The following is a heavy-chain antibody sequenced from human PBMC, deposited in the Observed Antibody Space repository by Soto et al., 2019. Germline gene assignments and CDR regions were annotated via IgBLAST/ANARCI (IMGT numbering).Heavy chain of an antibody. J-gene: IGHJ5*02. D-gene: IGHD2-15*01. CDR3: AREGSGGSWLRYNWFDP. V-gene: IGHV1-69*13. Sequence: GASVKVSCKASGGTFSSYAISWVRQAPGQGLEWMGGIIPIFGTANYAQKFQGRVTTTADESTSTAYMELSSLRSEDTAVYYCAREGSGGSWLRYNWFDPWGQGTLVTVSS. CDR1: GGTFSSYA. CDR2: IIPIFGTA.